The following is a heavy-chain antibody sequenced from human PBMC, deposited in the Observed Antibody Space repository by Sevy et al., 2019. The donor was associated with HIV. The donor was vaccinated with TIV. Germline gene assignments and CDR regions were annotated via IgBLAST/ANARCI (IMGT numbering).Heavy chain of an antibody. J-gene: IGHJ6*02. CDR2: IEQDASEI. CDR1: GFTFSNYW. V-gene: IGHV3-7*01. CDR3: ARDGGLGYCTGGSCNRYYYYYGLDV. Sequence: GGSLRLSCAASGFTFSNYWMTWVRQAPGKGLEWVAYIEQDASEIYYVDSVKGRFIISRDNAENSLYLQMNSLRVEDTAVYYCARDGGLGYCTGGSCNRYYYYYGLDVWGQGTTVTVSS. D-gene: IGHD2-15*01.